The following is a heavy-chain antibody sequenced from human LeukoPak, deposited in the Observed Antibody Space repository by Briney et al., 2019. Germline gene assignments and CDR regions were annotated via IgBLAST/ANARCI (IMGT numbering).Heavy chain of an antibody. CDR3: ARDLKGSAWYVDY. V-gene: IGHV3-74*01. J-gene: IGHJ4*02. CDR1: GFTFSNYW. D-gene: IGHD6-19*01. Sequence: GGSLRLSCAASGFTFSNYWMYWVRQAPGKGLVWVSRISTDASRSSYADSVKGRFTISRDNAKNTRYLQMNSLRAEDTAVYYCARDLKGSAWYVDYWGQGTLVTVSS. CDR2: ISTDASRS.